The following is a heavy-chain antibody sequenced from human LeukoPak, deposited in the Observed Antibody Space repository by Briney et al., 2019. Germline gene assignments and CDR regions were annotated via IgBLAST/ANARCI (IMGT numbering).Heavy chain of an antibody. J-gene: IGHJ4*01. CDR1: GFNFIDYS. V-gene: IGHV3-48*01. CDR2: IGISSGNP. Sequence: GGSLRLSCAASGFNFIDYSMNWVRQAPGKGLEWISYIGISSGNPKYADSVKGRFTISRDKARNSLYLQMNSLRVEDTAVYYCARDHRYAFDNWAHGTLVTVSS. D-gene: IGHD5-12*01. CDR3: ARDHRYAFDN.